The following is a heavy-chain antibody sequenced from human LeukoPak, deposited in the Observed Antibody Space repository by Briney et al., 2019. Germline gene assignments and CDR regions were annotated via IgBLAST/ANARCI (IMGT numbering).Heavy chain of an antibody. CDR1: GHSIINSYY. CDR3: AREEIRSWFDP. Sequence: SETLSLTCSVSGHSIINSYYWGWIRQPPGKGLEWTGYIYYSGSTNYNPSLKSRVTISVDTSKNQFSLKLSSVTAADTAVYYCAREEIRSWFDPWGQGTLVTVSS. J-gene: IGHJ5*02. CDR2: IYYSGST. V-gene: IGHV4-59*01. D-gene: IGHD5-24*01.